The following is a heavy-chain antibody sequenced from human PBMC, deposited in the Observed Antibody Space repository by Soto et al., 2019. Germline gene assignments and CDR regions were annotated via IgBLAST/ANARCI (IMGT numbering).Heavy chain of an antibody. CDR1: GYTFTSYY. V-gene: IGHV1-46*01. CDR2: INPSSGNT. CDR3: ARDTAYDSSGYYPY. J-gene: IGHJ4*02. D-gene: IGHD3-22*01. Sequence: ASVKVSCKASGYTFTSYYMHWVRQAPGQGLEWMGRINPSSGNTSYAQKLQGRVTMTTDTSTRTAYMELRSLRSDDTAVYYCARDTAYDSSGYYPYWGQGTLVTVS.